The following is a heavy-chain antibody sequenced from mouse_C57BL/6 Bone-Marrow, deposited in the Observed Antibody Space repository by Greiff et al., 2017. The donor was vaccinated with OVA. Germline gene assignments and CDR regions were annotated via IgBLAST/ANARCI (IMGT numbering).Heavy chain of an antibody. D-gene: IGHD1-1*01. CDR1: GYTFTNYW. CDR2: IYPGGGYT. V-gene: IGHV1-63*01. Sequence: VQLQQSGAELVRPGTSVKMSCKASGYTFTNYWIGWAKQRPGHGLEWIGDIYPGGGYTNYNEKFKGKATLTADKSSSTAYMQVSSLTSEDSAIYYCARYDYGSSYYFDYWGQGTTLTVSS. CDR3: ARYDYGSSYYFDY. J-gene: IGHJ2*01.